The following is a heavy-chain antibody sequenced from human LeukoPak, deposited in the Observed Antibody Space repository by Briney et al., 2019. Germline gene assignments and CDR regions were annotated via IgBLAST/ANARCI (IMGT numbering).Heavy chain of an antibody. J-gene: IGHJ4*02. CDR1: GITFSSYS. V-gene: IGHV3-21*01. Sequence: GGSLRLSCAASGITFSSYSMNWVRQAPGKGLEWVSSISSSSSYIYYADSVKGRFTISRDNAKNSLYLQMNSLRAEDTAVYYCARVGRTVTTATGDYWGQGTLVTVSS. CDR2: ISSSSSYI. D-gene: IGHD4-17*01. CDR3: ARVGRTVTTATGDY.